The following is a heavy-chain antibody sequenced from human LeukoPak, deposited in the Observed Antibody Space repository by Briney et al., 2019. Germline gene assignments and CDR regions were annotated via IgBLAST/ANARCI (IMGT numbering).Heavy chain of an antibody. CDR2: ISYDGSNQ. J-gene: IGHJ6*02. CDR3: ARDNPRDRTALGLGYYYYYGMDV. D-gene: IGHD1-14*01. CDR1: GFTFSSYA. V-gene: IGHV3-30-3*01. Sequence: GRSLRLPCAASGFTFSSYAMHWVRQAPGKGLEWVAVISYDGSNQYYADSVKGRFTISRDNSKNTLYLQMNSLRAEDTAVYYCARDNPRDRTALGLGYYYYYGMDVWGQGTTVTVSS.